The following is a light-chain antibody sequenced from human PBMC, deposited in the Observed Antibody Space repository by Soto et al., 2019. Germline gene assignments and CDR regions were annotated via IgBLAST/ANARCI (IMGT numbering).Light chain of an antibody. V-gene: IGKV2-29*02. CDR3: MQNVQLPYT. CDR1: QSLLHSDGKTS. J-gene: IGKJ2*01. Sequence: EIAMTQIAPSLSVTPGQPAAISCKSSQSLLHSDGKTSLHWFLQKPGQSPQLIIHGVSTRFSGVPEMFSGSGSGTDFTLKISRVEAEDVGVYFCMQNVQLPYTFGQGTKL. CDR2: GVS.